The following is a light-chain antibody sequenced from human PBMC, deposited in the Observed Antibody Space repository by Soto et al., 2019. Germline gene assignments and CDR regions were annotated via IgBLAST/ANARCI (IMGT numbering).Light chain of an antibody. CDR3: AAWDDSLSGWV. CDR2: RNN. V-gene: IGLV1-47*01. CDR1: SSNIGSNY. Sequence: QAVVTQPPSASGTPGQRVTISCSGSSSNIGSNYVYWYQQFPGTAPKLLIYRNNQRPSGVPDRFSGSKSGTSVSLAISGLRSEDEADYYCAAWDDSLSGWVFGGGTKLTVL. J-gene: IGLJ3*02.